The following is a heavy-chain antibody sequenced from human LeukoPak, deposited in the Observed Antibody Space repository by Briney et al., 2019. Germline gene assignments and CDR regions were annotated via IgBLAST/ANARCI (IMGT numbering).Heavy chain of an antibody. Sequence: SETLSLTCTVSGGSISSSYWSWIRQPPGKGLEWIGYIYYSGGTNYNPSLKSRVTISVDTSKNQFSLKLSSVTAADTAVYYCARAGSVAAIYDYVWGSYRPPKYFDYWGQGTLVTVSS. CDR1: GGSISSSY. CDR3: ARAGSVAAIYDYVWGSYRPPKYFDY. J-gene: IGHJ4*02. V-gene: IGHV4-59*12. CDR2: IYYSGGT. D-gene: IGHD3-16*02.